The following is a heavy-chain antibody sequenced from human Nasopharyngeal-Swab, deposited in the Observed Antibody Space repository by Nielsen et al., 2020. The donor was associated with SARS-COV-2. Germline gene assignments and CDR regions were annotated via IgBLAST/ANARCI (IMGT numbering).Heavy chain of an antibody. CDR3: ARVYSSYYDSSGKGAFDI. V-gene: IGHV3-30-3*01. Sequence: VRQAPGKGLEWVAVISYDGSNKYYADSVKGRFTISRDNSKNTLYLQMNGLRAEDTAVYYCARVYSSYYDSSGKGAFDIWGQGTMVTVSS. D-gene: IGHD3-22*01. J-gene: IGHJ3*02. CDR2: ISYDGSNK.